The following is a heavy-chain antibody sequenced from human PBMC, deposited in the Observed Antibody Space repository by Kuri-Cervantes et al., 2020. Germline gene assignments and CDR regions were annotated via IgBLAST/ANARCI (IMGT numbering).Heavy chain of an antibody. CDR2: ISYDGSNK. J-gene: IGHJ1*01. V-gene: IGHV3-30*03. CDR1: GFTFSSYG. Sequence: LSLTCAASGFTFSSYGMHWVRQAPGKGLEWVAVISYDGSNKYYADSVKGRFTISRDNSKNTLYLQMNSLRAEDTAVYYCARDLSGIAAAGTYFQHWGQGTLVTVSS. D-gene: IGHD6-13*01. CDR3: ARDLSGIAAAGTYFQH.